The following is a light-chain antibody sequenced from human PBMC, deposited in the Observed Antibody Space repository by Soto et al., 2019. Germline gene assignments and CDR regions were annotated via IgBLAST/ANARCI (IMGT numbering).Light chain of an antibody. Sequence: DIQMTQSPSTLSASVGDRVTITCRAGQGISKWLAWYQQKPGKAPKLLIYKASSLDNGVPSRFSGSGSGTEFTLTISSLQPDDFATYYCQQYNSYSWTFGQGTKVDIK. CDR2: KAS. CDR3: QQYNSYSWT. V-gene: IGKV1-5*03. CDR1: QGISKW. J-gene: IGKJ1*01.